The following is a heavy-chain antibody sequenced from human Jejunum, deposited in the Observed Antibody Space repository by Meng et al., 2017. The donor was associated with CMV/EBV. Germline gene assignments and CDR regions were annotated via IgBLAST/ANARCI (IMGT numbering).Heavy chain of an antibody. J-gene: IGHJ4*02. CDR1: GFTVRGSA. CDR3: TRSPPGQFGFVDY. D-gene: IGHD3-10*01. V-gene: IGHV3-73*01. Sequence: GFTVRGSAVHWVRQAYGKGLEWVGRIRSKAINYATEYAAPVKGRFTISRDDSKNTAYLQMNSLKIEDTAVYYCTRSPPGQFGFVDYWGQGTLVTVSS. CDR2: IRSKAINYAT.